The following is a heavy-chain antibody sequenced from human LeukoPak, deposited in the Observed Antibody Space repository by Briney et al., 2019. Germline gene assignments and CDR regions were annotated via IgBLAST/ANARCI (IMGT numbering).Heavy chain of an antibody. J-gene: IGHJ3*02. V-gene: IGHV4-59*01. D-gene: IGHD3-3*01. CDR2: IYYSGST. CDR3: ARFTYDFWSGYDDAFDI. CDR1: GGSISSYY. Sequence: PSETLSLTCTVSGGSISSYYWSWIRQPPGKGLEWIGYIYYSGSTNYNPSLKSRVTISVDTSKNQSSLKLSSVTAADTAVYYCARFTYDFWSGYDDAFDIWGQGTMVTVSS.